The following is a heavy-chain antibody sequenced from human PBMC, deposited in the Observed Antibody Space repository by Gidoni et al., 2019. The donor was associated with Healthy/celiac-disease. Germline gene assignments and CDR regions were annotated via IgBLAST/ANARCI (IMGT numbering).Heavy chain of an antibody. V-gene: IGHV4-59*08. Sequence: QVQLQEPGPGLVKPSETLSLTCPVSGGSISSYYWSWIRQPPGKGLEWIGYIYYSGSTTYNPSLKSRVTISVDTSKNQFSLKLSSVTAADTAVYYCARQAAMGADFDYWGQGTLVTVSS. D-gene: IGHD5-18*01. CDR3: ARQAAMGADFDY. CDR2: IYYSGST. CDR1: GGSISSYY. J-gene: IGHJ4*02.